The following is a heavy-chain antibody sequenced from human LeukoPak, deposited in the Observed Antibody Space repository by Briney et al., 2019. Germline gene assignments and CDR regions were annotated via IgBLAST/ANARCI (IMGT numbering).Heavy chain of an antibody. D-gene: IGHD3-22*01. V-gene: IGHV4-59*01. J-gene: IGHJ4*02. CDR2: IYYSGST. CDR3: ARVGEGFDYYDSSGYFPYFDY. CDR1: GGSISSYY. Sequence: SETLSLTCTVSGGSISSYYWSWIRQPPGKGLEWIGYIYYSGSTNYNPSLKSRVTISVDTSKNQFSLKLSSVTAADTAVYYYARVGEGFDYYDSSGYFPYFDYWGQGTLVTVSS.